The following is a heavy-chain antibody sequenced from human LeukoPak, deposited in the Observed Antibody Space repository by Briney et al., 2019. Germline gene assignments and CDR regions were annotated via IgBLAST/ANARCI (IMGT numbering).Heavy chain of an antibody. J-gene: IGHJ6*02. D-gene: IGHD6-19*01. V-gene: IGHV1-18*01. Sequence: ASVKVPCKASGYTFTSYGNSWVRQAPGQGLEWMGWISAYNGNTNYAQKLQGRVTMTTDTSTSTAYMELRSLRSDDTAVYYCAKGKDSSGYYGMDVWGQGTTVTVSS. CDR3: AKGKDSSGYYGMDV. CDR1: GYTFTSYG. CDR2: ISAYNGNT.